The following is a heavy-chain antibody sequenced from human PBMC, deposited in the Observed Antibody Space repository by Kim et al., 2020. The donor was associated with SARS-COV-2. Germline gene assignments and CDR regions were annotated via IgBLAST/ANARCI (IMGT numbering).Heavy chain of an antibody. Sequence: SVKVSCKASGGTFSSYAISWVRQAPGQGLEWMGGIIPIFGTANYAQKFQGRVTITADESTSTAYMELSSLRSEDTAVYYCARARGNIAAAGTFGSYYGMDLWGQETTVTVSS. CDR3: ARARGNIAAAGTFGSYYGMDL. V-gene: IGHV1-69*13. D-gene: IGHD6-13*01. CDR2: IIPIFGTA. CDR1: GGTFSSYA. J-gene: IGHJ6*02.